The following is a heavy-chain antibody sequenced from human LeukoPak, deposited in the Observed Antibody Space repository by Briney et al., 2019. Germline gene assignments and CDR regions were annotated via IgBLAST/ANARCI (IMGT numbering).Heavy chain of an antibody. J-gene: IGHJ4*02. CDR2: VSNSGDST. CDR3: AKVREWLVPFDF. Sequence: LRLSCAASGFTFTSYAMSWVRQAPGKGLEWVSSVSNSGDSTDYADSVKGRFTISRDNSKNTVYLQMNSLRAEDTAVYFCAKVREWLVPFDFWGQGTLVTVSS. D-gene: IGHD5-12*01. V-gene: IGHV3-23*01. CDR1: GFTFTSYA.